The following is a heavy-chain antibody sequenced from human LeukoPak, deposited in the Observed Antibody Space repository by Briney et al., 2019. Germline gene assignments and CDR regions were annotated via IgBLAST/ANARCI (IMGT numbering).Heavy chain of an antibody. Sequence: PGGSVRLSCAASGFIFSRYAMSWVRQAPGKGLEWVSAISGSGGSTYYADSVKGRFTISRDNSKNTLYLQMNSLRAEDTAVYYCAPLYGDYPFYWGQGTLVTVSS. CDR1: GFIFSRYA. CDR3: APLYGDYPFY. V-gene: IGHV3-23*01. CDR2: ISGSGGST. D-gene: IGHD4-17*01. J-gene: IGHJ4*02.